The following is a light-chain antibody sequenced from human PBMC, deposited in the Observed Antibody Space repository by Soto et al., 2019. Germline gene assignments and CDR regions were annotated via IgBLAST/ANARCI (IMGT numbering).Light chain of an antibody. CDR1: SSDVGGYKY. J-gene: IGLJ1*01. V-gene: IGLV2-14*03. CDR3: SSYTASNTRQIV. Sequence: QSALAQPASVSGSPGQSINISCTGTSSDVGGYKYFSWYQHHPGKAPKLIIYDVSNRPSGVSNPFSGSKSGNTASLTISGLQPEDEADYYCSSYTASNTRQIVFGTGTKVTVL. CDR2: DVS.